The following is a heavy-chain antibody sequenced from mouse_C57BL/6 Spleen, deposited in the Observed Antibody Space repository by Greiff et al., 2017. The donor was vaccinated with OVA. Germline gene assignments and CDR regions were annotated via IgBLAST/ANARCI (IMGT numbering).Heavy chain of an antibody. J-gene: IGHJ3*01. Sequence: QVQLQQSGAELVKPGASVKLSCKASGYTFTSYWMQWVKQRPGQGLEWIGEIDPSDSYTNYNQKFKGKATLTVDTSSSTAYMQLSSLTSEDSAVYYCAQFAYWGQGTLVTVSA. V-gene: IGHV1-50*01. CDR3: AQFAY. CDR2: IDPSDSYT. CDR1: GYTFTSYW.